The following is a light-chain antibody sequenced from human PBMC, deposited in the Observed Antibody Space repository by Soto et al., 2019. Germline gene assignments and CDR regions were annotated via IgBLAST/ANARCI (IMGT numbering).Light chain of an antibody. CDR3: SSYAGSKNYV. V-gene: IGLV2-8*01. CDR1: SSDVGSYNY. CDR2: EVS. Sequence: QSVLTQPPSASGSPGQSVTISCTGTSSDVGSYNYVSWCQQHPGKAPKLMIFEVSKRPSGVPDRFSGSRSGNTASLTVSGLQAEDEADYYCSSYAGSKNYVFGTGTKVTVL. J-gene: IGLJ1*01.